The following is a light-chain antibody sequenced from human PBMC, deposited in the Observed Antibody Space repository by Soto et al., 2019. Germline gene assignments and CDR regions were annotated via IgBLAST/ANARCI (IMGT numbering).Light chain of an antibody. CDR1: QSNSYW. J-gene: IGKJ1*01. Sequence: DIQMTQSPSTLSASVGDRVTITCRASQSNSYWLAWYQQKPGKAPKLLIYDASGLESGIPSRFSGSGSGTEFILTINSLQPDDFPTYDCQQYNSYSSTFGQGTKVEIK. CDR2: DAS. CDR3: QQYNSYSST. V-gene: IGKV1-5*01.